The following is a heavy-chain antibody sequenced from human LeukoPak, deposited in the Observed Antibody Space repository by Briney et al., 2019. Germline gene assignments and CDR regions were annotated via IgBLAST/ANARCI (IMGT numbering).Heavy chain of an antibody. CDR1: GFTFSSYD. V-gene: IGHV3-23*01. CDR2: ISGSGAST. D-gene: IGHD6-13*01. Sequence: GGSLRLSCAASGFTFSSYDMSWVRQAPGKGLEWVSGISGSGASTYYADSVKGRFTISRDNSKNTLYLRMNSLRAEDTAVYYCALAAPYYYYGMDVWGQGTTVTVSS. CDR3: ALAAPYYYYGMDV. J-gene: IGHJ6*02.